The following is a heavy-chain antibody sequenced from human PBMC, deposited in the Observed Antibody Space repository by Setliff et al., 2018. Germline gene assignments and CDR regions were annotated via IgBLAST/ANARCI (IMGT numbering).Heavy chain of an antibody. V-gene: IGHV4-38-2*02. CDR2: IGHTGSI. D-gene: IGHD2-21*02. J-gene: IGHJ4*02. CDR3: ARDLGHGGDSDY. Sequence: SETLSLTCTVSGYSISSGYIWGWIRQPPGKGLEWVGNIGHTGSINYNPSLKSRLTISRDTSKNQVSLKVSSVTAADTAVYCCARDLGHGGDSDYWGQGILVTVSS. CDR1: GYSISSGYI.